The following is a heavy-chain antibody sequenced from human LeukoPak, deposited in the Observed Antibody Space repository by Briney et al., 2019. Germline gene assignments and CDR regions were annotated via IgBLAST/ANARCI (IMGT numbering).Heavy chain of an antibody. CDR3: AKEGVTTPEGYYYYGMDV. J-gene: IGHJ6*02. D-gene: IGHD4-17*01. Sequence: RRSLRLSCAASEFTFTSYGMHWVRPAPGEGLGWVAVISYDGSNKYCADSVKGGFTISRDNSKNTLYLQMNSLRAEDTAVYYCAKEGVTTPEGYYYYGMDVWGQGTTVTVSS. CDR1: EFTFTSYG. CDR2: ISYDGSNK. V-gene: IGHV3-30*18.